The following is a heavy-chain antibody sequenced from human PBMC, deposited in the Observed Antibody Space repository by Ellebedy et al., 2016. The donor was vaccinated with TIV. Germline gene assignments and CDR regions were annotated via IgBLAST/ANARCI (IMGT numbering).Heavy chain of an antibody. CDR2: ISGSGGST. D-gene: IGHD3-22*01. CDR1: GFTFSSYA. V-gene: IGHV3-23*01. Sequence: GESLKISCAASGFTFSSYAMSWVRQAPGKGLEWVSAISGSGGSTYYADSVKGRFTISRDNSKNTLYLQMNSLRAEDTAVYYCAKAYDSSDDWGQGTLVTVSS. J-gene: IGHJ4*02. CDR3: AKAYDSSDD.